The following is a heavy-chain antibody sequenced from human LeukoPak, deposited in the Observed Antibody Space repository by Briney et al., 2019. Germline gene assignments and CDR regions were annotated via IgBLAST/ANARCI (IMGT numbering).Heavy chain of an antibody. Sequence: SETLSLTCTVSGGSISSYCWSWIRQPPGKGLEWIGYIYYSGSTNYNPSLKSRVTISVDTSKNQFSLKLSSVTAADTAVYYCARETHSGSYSTLDPWGQGTLVTVPS. CDR3: ARETHSGSYSTLDP. D-gene: IGHD1-26*01. V-gene: IGHV4-59*01. J-gene: IGHJ5*02. CDR1: GGSISSYC. CDR2: IYYSGST.